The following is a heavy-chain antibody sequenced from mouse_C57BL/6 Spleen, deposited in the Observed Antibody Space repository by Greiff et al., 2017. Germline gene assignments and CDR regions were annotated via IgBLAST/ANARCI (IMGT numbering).Heavy chain of an antibody. CDR3: ARSTGDRGFFDY. Sequence: VQLQQSGDELVKPGASVKISCKASGYAFSSYWMNWVKQRPGKGLEWIGQIYPGDGDTNYNGKFKGKATLTADKSSSTAYMQLSSLTSEDSAVYFCARSTGDRGFFDYWGQGTTLTVSS. D-gene: IGHD4-1*02. CDR1: GYAFSSYW. V-gene: IGHV1-80*01. CDR2: IYPGDGDT. J-gene: IGHJ2*01.